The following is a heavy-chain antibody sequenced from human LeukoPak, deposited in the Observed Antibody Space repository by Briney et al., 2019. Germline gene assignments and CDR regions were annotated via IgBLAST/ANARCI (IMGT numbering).Heavy chain of an antibody. CDR3: ARDPRGPTGYDSSGRDTFDY. V-gene: IGHV3-30*03. J-gene: IGHJ4*02. CDR2: IFYDGSMQ. Sequence: PGGSLRLSCAASGFTFSSYWMSWVRQAPGKGLEWVAVIFYDGSMQYYADSVKGRFTISRDNSRSTLYLQMNSLRPEDASLYYCARDPRGPTGYDSSGRDTFDYWGQGTLVTVSS. CDR1: GFTFSSYW. D-gene: IGHD3-22*01.